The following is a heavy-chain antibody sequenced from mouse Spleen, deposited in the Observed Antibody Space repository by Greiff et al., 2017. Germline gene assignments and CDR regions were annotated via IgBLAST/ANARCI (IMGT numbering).Heavy chain of an antibody. V-gene: IGHV5-17*01. J-gene: IGHJ1*01. CDR2: ISSGSSTI. D-gene: IGHD1-1*01. Sequence: EVKLVESGGGLVKPGGSLKLSCAASGFTFSDYGMHWVRQAPEKGLEWVAYISSGSSTIYYADTVKGRFTISRDNAKNTLFLQMTSLRSEDTAMYYCARRRDYYGYGYFDVWGAGTTVTVSS. CDR1: GFTFSDYG. CDR3: ARRRDYYGYGYFDV.